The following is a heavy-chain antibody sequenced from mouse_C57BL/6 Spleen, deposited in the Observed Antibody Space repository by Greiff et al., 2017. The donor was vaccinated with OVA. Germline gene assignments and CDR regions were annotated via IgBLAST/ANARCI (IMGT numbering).Heavy chain of an antibody. V-gene: IGHV1-82*01. Sequence: QVQLKESGPELVKPGASVKISCKASGYAFSSSWMNWVKQRPGKGLEWIGRIYPGDGDTNYNGKFKGKATMTADKSSSTAYMLRSSLTSEDTTVYCCARDYGSSRLYAMDYCGQGTSVTVSS. CDR2: IYPGDGDT. J-gene: IGHJ4*01. CDR3: ARDYGSSRLYAMDY. CDR1: GYAFSSSW. D-gene: IGHD1-1*01.